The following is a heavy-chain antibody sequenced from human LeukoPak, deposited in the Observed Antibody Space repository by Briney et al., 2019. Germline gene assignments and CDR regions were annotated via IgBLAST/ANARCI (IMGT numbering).Heavy chain of an antibody. V-gene: IGHV4-30-4*08. CDR3: ARLMITFGGVIAPSDY. Sequence: PSETLSLTCTVSGGSISSGDYYWSWIRQPPGKGLEWIGYIYYSGSTYYNPSLKSRVTISVDTSKNQFSLKLSSVTAADTAVYYCARLMITFGGVIAPSDYWGQGTLVTVSS. CDR2: IYYSGST. J-gene: IGHJ4*02. D-gene: IGHD3-16*02. CDR1: GGSISSGDYY.